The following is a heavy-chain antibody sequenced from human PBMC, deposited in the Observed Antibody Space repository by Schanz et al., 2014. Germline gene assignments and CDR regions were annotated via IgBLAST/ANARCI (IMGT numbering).Heavy chain of an antibody. V-gene: IGHV3-23*01. CDR3: ARDFHGYGPHLDY. D-gene: IGHD5-12*01. J-gene: IGHJ4*02. CDR1: EFTFSTDA. CDR2: VSRSTPDI. Sequence: DVHLLESGGGLVQPGGSLRLSCAASEFTFSTDAMSWVRQAPGKGLEWVSYVSRSTPDIYYADSVKGRFTISRDNSKNTLYLQLNSLRAEVTAVYYCARDFHGYGPHLDYWGQGSLVTVSS.